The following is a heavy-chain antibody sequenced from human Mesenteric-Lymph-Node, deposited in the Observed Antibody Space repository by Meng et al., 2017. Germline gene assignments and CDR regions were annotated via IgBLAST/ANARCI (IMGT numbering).Heavy chain of an antibody. CDR2: ISSSGSTI. Sequence: GESLKISCAASGFTFSSYEMNWVRQAPGKGLEWVSHISSSGSTIYYADSVKGRFTISRDNAKNSLYLQMNSLRADDTAVYHCARGASGPPYYFDYWGQGTLVTVSS. V-gene: IGHV3-48*03. D-gene: IGHD3-16*01. CDR3: ARGASGPPYYFDY. CDR1: GFTFSSYE. J-gene: IGHJ4*02.